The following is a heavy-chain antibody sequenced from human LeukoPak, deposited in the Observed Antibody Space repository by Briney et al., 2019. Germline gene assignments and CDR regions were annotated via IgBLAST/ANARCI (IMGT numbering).Heavy chain of an antibody. D-gene: IGHD3-9*01. CDR2: IIPIFGTA. V-gene: IGHV1-69*05. CDR1: GGTFSSYA. CDR3: ARDRPGVLRYFDWLD. Sequence: SVKVSCKASGGTFSSYAISWVRQAPGQGLEWMGGIIPIFGTANYAQKFQGRVTITTDESTSTAYMELSSLRSKDTAVYYCARDRPGVLRYFDWLDWGQGTLVTVSS. J-gene: IGHJ4*02.